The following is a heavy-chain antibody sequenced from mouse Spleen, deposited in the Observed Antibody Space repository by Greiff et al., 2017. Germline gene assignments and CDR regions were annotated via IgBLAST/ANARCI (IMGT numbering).Heavy chain of an antibody. D-gene: IGHD3-3*01. CDR3: ARGLSYYFDY. CDR2: INPSSGYT. J-gene: IGHJ2*01. Sequence: QVQLKQSGAELARPGASVKMSCKASGYTFTSYTMHWVKQRPGQGLEWIGYINPSSGYTKYNQKFKDKATLTADKSSSTAYMQLSSLTSEDSAVYYCARGLSYYFDYWGQGTTLTVSS. V-gene: IGHV1-4*01. CDR1: GYTFTSYT.